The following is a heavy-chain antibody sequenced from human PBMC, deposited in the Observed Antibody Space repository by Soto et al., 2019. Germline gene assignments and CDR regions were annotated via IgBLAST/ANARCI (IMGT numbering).Heavy chain of an antibody. CDR3: ARVFPDGWVEPGVVRGYLDS. J-gene: IGHJ4*02. D-gene: IGHD3-3*01. V-gene: IGHV1-69*01. CDR2: IIPIFGTT. Sequence: QVQLVQSGAEVKEPGSAVKVSCKAPADSFSSYGISWVRQAPGQGLEWMGGIIPIFGTTNYAEKFQGRVTRTADESANTASMELSSVRSEDTALYYCARVFPDGWVEPGVVRGYLDSWGRGTLVTVSS. CDR1: ADSFSSYG.